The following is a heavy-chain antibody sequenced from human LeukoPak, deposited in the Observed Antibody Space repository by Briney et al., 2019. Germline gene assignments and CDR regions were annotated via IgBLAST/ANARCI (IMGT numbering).Heavy chain of an antibody. CDR3: ARDNSVGDIAWWFDP. CDR2: INPSGSST. CDR1: GYTFTGYY. Sequence: ASVKVSCKASGYTFTGYYMHWVRQAPGQGLEWMGLINPSGSSTLYAQKFQGRVTMTRDMSTTTDYMVLSSLRSEDTAVYYCARDNSVGDIAWWFDPWGQGTLVTVSS. D-gene: IGHD3-16*02. V-gene: IGHV1-46*01. J-gene: IGHJ5*02.